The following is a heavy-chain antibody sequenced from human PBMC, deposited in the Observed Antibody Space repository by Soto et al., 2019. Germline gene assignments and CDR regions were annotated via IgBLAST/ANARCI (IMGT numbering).Heavy chain of an antibody. CDR2: IYYSGST. CDR3: AGYGSGSMGYYGMDV. CDR1: GGSISSYY. V-gene: IGHV4-59*01. Sequence: SETLSLTCTVSGGSISSYYWSWIRQPPGKGLEWIGYIYYSGSTNYNPSLKSRVTISVDTSKNQFSLKLSSVTAADTAVYYCAGYGSGSMGYYGMDVWGQGTTVTVSS. D-gene: IGHD3-10*01. J-gene: IGHJ6*02.